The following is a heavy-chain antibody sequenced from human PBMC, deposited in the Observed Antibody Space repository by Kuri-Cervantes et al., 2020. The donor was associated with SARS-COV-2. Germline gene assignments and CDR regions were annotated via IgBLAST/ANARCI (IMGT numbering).Heavy chain of an antibody. J-gene: IGHJ6*02. CDR3: ARDHMQLKGMDV. CDR2: ISAYNGNT. D-gene: IGHD6-13*01. V-gene: IGHV1-18*04. CDR1: GYTFTSYG. Sequence: ASVKVSRKASGYTFTSYGISWVRQAPGQGLEWMGWISAYNGNTNYAQKLQGRVTMTTDTSTSTAYMEMRSLRSDDTAVYYCARDHMQLKGMDVWGQGTTVTVSS.